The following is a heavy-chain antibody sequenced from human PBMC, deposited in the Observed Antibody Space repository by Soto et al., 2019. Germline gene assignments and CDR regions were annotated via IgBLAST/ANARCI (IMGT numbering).Heavy chain of an antibody. Sequence: ASVKVSCKASGYTFTGYYMHWVRQAPGQGLEWMGWINPNSGGTNYAQKFQGWVTMTRDTSISTAYMELSRLRSDDTAVYYCARDLKNDITEYCSGGSCYYYYYGMDVWGQGTTVTVSS. CDR3: ARDLKNDITEYCSGGSCYYYYYGMDV. D-gene: IGHD2-15*01. J-gene: IGHJ6*02. CDR1: GYTFTGYY. V-gene: IGHV1-2*04. CDR2: INPNSGGT.